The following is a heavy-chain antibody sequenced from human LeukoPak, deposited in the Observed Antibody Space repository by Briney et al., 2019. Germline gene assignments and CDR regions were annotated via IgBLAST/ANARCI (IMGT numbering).Heavy chain of an antibody. Sequence: PGGSLRLSCAASGFTFSSYAMSWVRQAPGKGLEWVLAISGSGGSTYYADSVKGRFTISRDNSKNTLYLQMNSLRAEDTAAYYCARDSGYDRAPDYWGQGTLVTVSS. D-gene: IGHD5-12*01. CDR2: ISGSGGST. CDR3: ARDSGYDRAPDY. CDR1: GFTFSSYA. V-gene: IGHV3-23*01. J-gene: IGHJ4*02.